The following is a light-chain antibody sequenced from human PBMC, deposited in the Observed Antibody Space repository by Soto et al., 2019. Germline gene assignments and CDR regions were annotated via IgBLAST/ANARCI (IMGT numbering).Light chain of an antibody. CDR2: KAS. J-gene: IGKJ1*01. CDR3: QQYNSYSWT. Sequence: DLQRTKCPIPLSESAADLSTTTCRASQTISSWLAWYQQKPGKAPKLLIYKASTLKSGVPSRFSGSGSGTEFTLTISSLQPDDFATYYCQQYNSYSWTFGQGTKVDIK. V-gene: IGKV1-5*03. CDR1: QTISSW.